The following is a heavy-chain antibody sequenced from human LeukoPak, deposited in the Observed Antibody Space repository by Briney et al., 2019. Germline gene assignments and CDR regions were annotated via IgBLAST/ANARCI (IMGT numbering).Heavy chain of an antibody. CDR1: GFTFSSYA. J-gene: IGHJ4*02. CDR3: AKDSPIRLRYFDWLSDY. Sequence: GGSLRLSCAVSGFTFSSYAMSWVRQAPGKGLEWVSAISGSGGSTYYADSVKGRFTISRDNSKNTLYLQMNSLRAEDTAVYYCAKDSPIRLRYFDWLSDYWGQGTLVTVSS. V-gene: IGHV3-23*01. CDR2: ISGSGGST. D-gene: IGHD3-9*01.